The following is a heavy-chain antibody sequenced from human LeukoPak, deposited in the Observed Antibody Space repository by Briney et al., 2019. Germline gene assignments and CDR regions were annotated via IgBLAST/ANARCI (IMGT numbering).Heavy chain of an antibody. D-gene: IGHD3-10*01. CDR1: GYTFTSYD. Sequence: ASVKVSCKASGYTFTSYDINWVRQATGQGLEWMGWMNPNSGNTGYAQKFQGRVTMTRNTSISTAYMELSSLRSEDTAVYYCARVGFGELLGGYYFDYWGRGTLVTVSS. CDR3: ARVGFGELLGGYYFDY. CDR2: MNPNSGNT. J-gene: IGHJ4*02. V-gene: IGHV1-8*01.